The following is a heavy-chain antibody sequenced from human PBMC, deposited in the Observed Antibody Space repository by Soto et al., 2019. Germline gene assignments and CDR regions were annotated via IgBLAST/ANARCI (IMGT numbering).Heavy chain of an antibody. D-gene: IGHD1-26*01. CDR3: ARSRAGGTWEQYPSFYFDY. Sequence: QVLLVQSGAEVKKPGASVKVACKASGYTFTNYGISWVRQAPGQGLEWLGWISTYNGDRDFAQKDQGRVTMTTDTSTTTAYMELRSLRSNDTAVYYCARSRAGGTWEQYPSFYFDYWGQGALVTVSS. CDR2: ISTYNGDR. J-gene: IGHJ4*02. V-gene: IGHV1-18*01. CDR1: GYTFTNYG.